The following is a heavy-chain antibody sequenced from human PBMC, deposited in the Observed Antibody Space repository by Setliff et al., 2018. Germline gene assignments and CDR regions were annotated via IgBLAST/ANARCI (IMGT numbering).Heavy chain of an antibody. CDR2: IYIGGSA. CDR3: AREQWLDPPGYYYMDV. D-gene: IGHD6-19*01. CDR1: GGSIGSYY. J-gene: IGHJ6*03. V-gene: IGHV4-4*07. Sequence: PSETLSLTCTVSGGSIGSYYWTWIRQSAGKGLEWIGHIYIGGSANYNPSLKSRVTMSIDTSKNQFSLKLNSVTAADMAVYYCAREQWLDPPGYYYMDVWAKGTTVTVSS.